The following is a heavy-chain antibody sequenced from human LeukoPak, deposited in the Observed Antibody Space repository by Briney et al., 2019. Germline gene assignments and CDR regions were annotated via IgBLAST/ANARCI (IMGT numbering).Heavy chain of an antibody. CDR1: GGTFSSYA. J-gene: IGHJ5*02. V-gene: IGHV1-69*13. D-gene: IGHD2-21*01. CDR2: IIPIFGTA. Sequence: SVKVSCKASGGTFSSYAISWVRQAPGQGLEWMGGIIPIFGTANYAQKFQGRVTITADESTSTAYMELSSLRSEDTAVYYCARCGGDAYNWFGPWGQGTMVTVSS. CDR3: ARCGGDAYNWFGP.